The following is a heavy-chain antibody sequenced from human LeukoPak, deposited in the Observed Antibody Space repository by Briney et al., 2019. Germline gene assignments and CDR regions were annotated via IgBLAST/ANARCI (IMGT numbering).Heavy chain of an antibody. D-gene: IGHD3-22*01. CDR2: ISGSGGST. CDR3: AKGDTTMTVVVITT. V-gene: IGHV3-23*01. Sequence: PGGSLRLSCAASGLTFSSYWMHWVRQAPGKGLEWVSAISGSGGSTYYADSVKGRFTISRDNSKNTLSLQMNSLRAEDTAVYYCAKGDTTMTVVVITTWGQGTLVTVSP. J-gene: IGHJ5*02. CDR1: GLTFSSYW.